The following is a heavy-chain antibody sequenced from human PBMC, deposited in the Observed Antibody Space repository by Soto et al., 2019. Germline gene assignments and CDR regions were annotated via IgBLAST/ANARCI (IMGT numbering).Heavy chain of an antibody. CDR1: GFNFSSYW. CDR3: ARERYYYGSGDY. J-gene: IGHJ4*02. D-gene: IGHD3-10*01. Sequence: GGSLRLSCAASGFNFSSYWMSWVRQAPGKELEWVANIKEDGREKNYVDSVKGQFTISRYNAKNSLYLQINSLRAEVTAVYYCARERYYYGSGDYWGQGTLVTVS. V-gene: IGHV3-7*01. CDR2: IKEDGREK.